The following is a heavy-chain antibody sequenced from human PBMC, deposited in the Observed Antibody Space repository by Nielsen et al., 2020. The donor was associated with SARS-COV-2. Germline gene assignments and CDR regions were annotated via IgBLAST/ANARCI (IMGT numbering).Heavy chain of an antibody. CDR2: INHSGST. Sequence: GSLRLSCAVYGGSFSGYYWSWIRQPPGKGLEWIGEINHSGSTNCNPSLKSRVTISVDTSKNQFSLKLSSVTAADTAVYYCATPTVPRSYYYYGMDVWGQGTTVTVSS. CDR1: GGSFSGYY. D-gene: IGHD4-17*01. V-gene: IGHV4-34*01. CDR3: ATPTVPRSYYYYGMDV. J-gene: IGHJ6*02.